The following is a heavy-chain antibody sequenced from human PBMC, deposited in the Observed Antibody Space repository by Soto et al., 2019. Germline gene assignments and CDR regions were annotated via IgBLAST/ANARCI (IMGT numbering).Heavy chain of an antibody. Sequence: EVQLLESGGGLVQPGGSLRLSCAASRFTFSNYAMNWVRQAPGKGLEWVSVISGSGGSTYYADSVKGRFTISRDNSKNTLYLQMNSLRAEDTALYYCAKESWDRTLAPIDYWGQGTLVAVSS. CDR2: ISGSGGST. CDR3: AKESWDRTLAPIDY. V-gene: IGHV3-23*01. D-gene: IGHD6-13*01. J-gene: IGHJ4*02. CDR1: RFTFSNYA.